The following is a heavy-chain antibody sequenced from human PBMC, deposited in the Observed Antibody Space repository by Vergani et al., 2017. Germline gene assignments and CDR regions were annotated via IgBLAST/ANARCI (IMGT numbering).Heavy chain of an antibody. CDR1: GFTFSSYG. CDR2: IRYDGSNK. Sequence: QVQLVESGGGVVQPGGSLRLSCAASGFTFSSYGMHWVRQAPGKGLEWVAFIRYDGSNKYYADSVKGRFTISRDNSKNTLYLQMNSLRTEDTAVYYCAKQASSGWYEHFQHWGQGTLVTVSS. J-gene: IGHJ1*01. V-gene: IGHV3-30*02. D-gene: IGHD6-19*01. CDR3: AKQASSGWYEHFQH.